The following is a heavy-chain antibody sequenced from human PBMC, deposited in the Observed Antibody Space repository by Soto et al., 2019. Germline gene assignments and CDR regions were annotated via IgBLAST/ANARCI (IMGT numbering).Heavy chain of an antibody. D-gene: IGHD5-18*01. V-gene: IGHV1-18*01. Sequence: QAQLVQSGAEVKKPGASVKVSCKASGYTFYSHSISWVRQAPGQGLEWMGRINADYGNTQYAQKFRGRVTMTTDTSTTTVYMELTNLRSDDTAVYYCVRCIQGDYYYGMDVWGQGTTVTFSS. J-gene: IGHJ6*02. CDR3: VRCIQGDYYYGMDV. CDR2: INADYGNT. CDR1: GYTFYSHS.